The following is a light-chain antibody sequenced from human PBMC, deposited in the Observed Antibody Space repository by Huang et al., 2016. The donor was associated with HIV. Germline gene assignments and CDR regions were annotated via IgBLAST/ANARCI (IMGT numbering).Light chain of an antibody. CDR3: QHRTNRPPWT. CDR1: QSVNNY. CDR2: AAS. V-gene: IGKV3-11*01. J-gene: IGKJ1*01. Sequence: EIVLTQSPATLSLSPGERATLSCRTSQSVNNYLAWYQHKPGQAPRLLLYAASNRATGIPARFSGSGAGTDFNLTISSIEPEDFAVYYCQHRTNRPPWTFGQGTRVETK.